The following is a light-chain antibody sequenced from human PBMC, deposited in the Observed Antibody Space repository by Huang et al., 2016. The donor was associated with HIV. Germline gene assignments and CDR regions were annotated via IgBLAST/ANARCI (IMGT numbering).Light chain of an antibody. CDR2: WAS. CDR3: QQYYSLPQT. CDR1: QSVYASSTSKDY. V-gene: IGKV4-1*01. Sequence: DIIMSQSPESLTVSLGERATLNCRSSQSVYASSTSKDYMAWFQQKPGQPPKLLLFWASSREFGVPDRFSGSGSGTHFTLTIANLQPEDAAIYYCQQYYSLPQTFGQGTRV. J-gene: IGKJ1*01.